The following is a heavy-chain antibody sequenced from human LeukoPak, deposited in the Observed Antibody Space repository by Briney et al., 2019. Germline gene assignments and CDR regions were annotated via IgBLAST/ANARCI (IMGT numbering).Heavy chain of an antibody. V-gene: IGHV4-34*01. CDR2: INHSGST. CDR1: GGSFSGYY. CDR3: ARGILYCGGDCYSEYFDY. D-gene: IGHD2-21*02. Sequence: SETLSLTCAVYGGSFSGYYWSWIRQPPGKGLEWIWEINHSGSTNDNPALKSGVTISVGTSKNPSSLKLSSVPAADTAVYYCARGILYCGGDCYSEYFDYWGQGTLVTVSS. J-gene: IGHJ4*02.